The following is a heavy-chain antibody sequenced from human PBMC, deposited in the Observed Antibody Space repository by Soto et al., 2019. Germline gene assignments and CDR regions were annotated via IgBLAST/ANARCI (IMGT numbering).Heavy chain of an antibody. CDR2: IYYSGTT. J-gene: IGHJ4*02. D-gene: IGHD6-19*01. CDR3: ARLPGWLVRYFDY. CDR1: GGSISSTSYY. Sequence: QLQLQESGPGLVKPSETLSLTCTVSGGSISSTSYYWGWIRQPPGKGLEWIGSIYYSGTTYYNPSLKSRVTISVDTSKNQFSLKLSSVTAADTAVYYCARLPGWLVRYFDYWGQGTLVTVSS. V-gene: IGHV4-39*01.